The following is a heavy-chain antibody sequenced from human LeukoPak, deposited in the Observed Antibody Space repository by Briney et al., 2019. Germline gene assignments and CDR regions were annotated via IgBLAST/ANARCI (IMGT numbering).Heavy chain of an antibody. J-gene: IGHJ4*02. CDR2: IKQDGSEK. D-gene: IGHD2-2*01. Sequence: GGSLRLSCAASGFTFSSYWMSWVRQAPGKGLEWVANIKQDGSEKYYVDSVKGRFTISRDNAKNSLYLQMNSLRAEYMALYYCARGRYCSRTSCENFDYWAQGTLVTVSS. V-gene: IGHV3-7*01. CDR1: GFTFSSYW. CDR3: ARGRYCSRTSCENFDY.